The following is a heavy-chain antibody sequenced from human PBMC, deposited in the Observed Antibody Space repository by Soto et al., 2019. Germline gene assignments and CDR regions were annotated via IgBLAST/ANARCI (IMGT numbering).Heavy chain of an antibody. Sequence: GGSLRLSCASSGFTFSSYAMHWVRQAPGKGLEYVSAISSNGGSTYYANSVKGRFTISRDNSKNTLYLQMGSLRAEDMAVYYCARNYGGNSYAFDIWGQGTMVTVSS. CDR2: ISSNGGST. CDR3: ARNYGGNSYAFDI. D-gene: IGHD2-21*02. CDR1: GFTFSSYA. J-gene: IGHJ3*02. V-gene: IGHV3-64*01.